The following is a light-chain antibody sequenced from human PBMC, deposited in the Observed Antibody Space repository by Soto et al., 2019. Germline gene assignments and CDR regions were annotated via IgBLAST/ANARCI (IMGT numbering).Light chain of an antibody. V-gene: IGLV1-44*01. CDR2: SNA. J-gene: IGLJ3*02. Sequence: VLTQPPSASGTPGQTVTISCSGSGSNIGENAVNWYQHLPGTAPQLLIYSNALRPSGVPHRFSGSKSGTAGSLAISGLQSEDEAHYYCAAWDDSLKAMLFGGGTKLTVL. CDR3: AAWDDSLKAML. CDR1: GSNIGENA.